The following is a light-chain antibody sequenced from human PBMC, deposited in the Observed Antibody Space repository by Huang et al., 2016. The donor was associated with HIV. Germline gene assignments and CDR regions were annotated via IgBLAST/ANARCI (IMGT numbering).Light chain of an antibody. Sequence: DIQMTQSPSSLSASVGDRVTITCRASQSISSYLNWYQQKPGKAPKLLIYAASSLQSGVPVRFSGSGSGTDFTRTISSLQPEDVATYYCQQSYSTLPWTFGQGTKVEIK. CDR2: AAS. J-gene: IGKJ1*01. CDR1: QSISSY. V-gene: IGKV1-39*01. CDR3: QQSYSTLPWT.